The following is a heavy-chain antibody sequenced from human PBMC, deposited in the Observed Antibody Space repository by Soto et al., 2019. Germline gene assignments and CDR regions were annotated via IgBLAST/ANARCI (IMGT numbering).Heavy chain of an antibody. J-gene: IGHJ6*02. CDR3: ARAPILHGMDV. V-gene: IGHV4-30-4*01. D-gene: IGHD2-15*01. Sequence: LSLTCTVSGGSISSGDYYWSWIRQPPGKGLEWIGYIYYSGSTYYNPSLNSRVTISVGTSKNQFSLKLSSVTAADTAMYYCARAPILHGMDVWGQGTTVTVSS. CDR2: IYYSGST. CDR1: GGSISSGDYY.